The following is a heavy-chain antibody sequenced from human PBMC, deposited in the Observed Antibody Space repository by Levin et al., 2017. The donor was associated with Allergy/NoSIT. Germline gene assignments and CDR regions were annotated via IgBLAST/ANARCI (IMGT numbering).Heavy chain of an antibody. Sequence: ASVKVSCKASGYTFASYDINWVRQATGQGLEWMGWMNPNSGNTGYAQKFQGRVTMTRNTSISTAYMELSSLRSEDTAVYYCARGDGKGYSIAAPPTNYWGQGTLVTVSS. CDR1: GYTFASYD. D-gene: IGHD6-6*01. J-gene: IGHJ4*02. V-gene: IGHV1-8*01. CDR2: MNPNSGNT. CDR3: ARGDGKGYSIAAPPTNY.